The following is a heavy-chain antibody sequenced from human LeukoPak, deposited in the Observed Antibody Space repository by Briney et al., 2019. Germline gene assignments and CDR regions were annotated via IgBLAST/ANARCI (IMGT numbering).Heavy chain of an antibody. CDR2: IKPSGGST. V-gene: IGHV1-46*01. CDR1: GYTFTSYY. CDR3: ARDFEVVYDSSGYKNYYFDY. J-gene: IGHJ4*02. D-gene: IGHD3-22*01. Sequence: ASVKVSCKASGYTFTSYYMHSVRQAPGHGLEWMGIIKPSGGSTSYAQKFQGRVTMTRDTSTSTVYMELSSLRSEDTAVYYCARDFEVVYDSSGYKNYYFDYWGQGTLVTVSS.